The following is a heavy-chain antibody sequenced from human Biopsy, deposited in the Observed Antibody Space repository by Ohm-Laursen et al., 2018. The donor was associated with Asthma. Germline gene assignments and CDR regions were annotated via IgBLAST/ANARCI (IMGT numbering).Heavy chain of an antibody. D-gene: IGHD3-3*01. CDR1: GFSFSNYG. Sequence: RSLRLSCAASGFSFSNYGMHWVRQAPGKGLEWVAVVSYDGGVAHYADSMKGRFTISRDNAKSTLYLQMNRLRTDDTAVYFCAKRRGYSDLTDFDHWGQGTLATVSS. CDR3: AKRRGYSDLTDFDH. J-gene: IGHJ4*02. V-gene: IGHV3-30*18. CDR2: VSYDGGVA.